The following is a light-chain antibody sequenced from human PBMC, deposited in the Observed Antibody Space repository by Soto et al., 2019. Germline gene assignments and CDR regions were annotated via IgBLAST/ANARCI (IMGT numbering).Light chain of an antibody. CDR3: SSYTNTKSYV. V-gene: IGLV2-14*03. CDR2: DVS. J-gene: IGLJ1*01. CDR1: SSDVGAYNY. Sequence: QSALTQPASVSGSPGQSITISCTGTSSDVGAYNYVSWYQQHPGKVPKLMIYDVSNRPSGVSNRFSGSKSGNTASLTLSGLQAEDEADCYCSSYTNTKSYVFGTGTKVTVL.